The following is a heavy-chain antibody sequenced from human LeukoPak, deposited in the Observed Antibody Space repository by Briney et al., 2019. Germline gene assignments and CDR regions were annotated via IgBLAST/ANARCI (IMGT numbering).Heavy chain of an antibody. CDR3: ARDRGYSYGSYYYYYGMDV. J-gene: IGHJ6*02. V-gene: IGHV1-2*04. D-gene: IGHD5-18*01. CDR2: INPNSGGT. Sequence: GASVKVSCKASGYTFTGYYMHWVRQAPGQGREWMGWINPNSGGTNYAQKFQGWVTMTRDTSISTAYMELSRLRSDDTAVYYCARDRGYSYGSYYYYYGMDVWGQGTTVTVSS. CDR1: GYTFTGYY.